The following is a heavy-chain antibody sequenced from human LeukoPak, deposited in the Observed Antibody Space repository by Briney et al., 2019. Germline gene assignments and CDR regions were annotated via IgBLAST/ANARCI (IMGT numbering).Heavy chain of an antibody. Sequence: SETLSLTCTVSGGSTSSSSYCGGWIRQPPGKGLEWIGSICYSGSTFYNPSLKSRVTLSVDTSKNQFSLKLTSVTAADTAVYYCARLYHDSRGYYWFDPWGQGTLVTVSS. D-gene: IGHD3-22*01. V-gene: IGHV4-39*01. CDR1: GGSTSSSSYC. CDR2: ICYSGST. CDR3: ARLYHDSRGYYWFDP. J-gene: IGHJ5*02.